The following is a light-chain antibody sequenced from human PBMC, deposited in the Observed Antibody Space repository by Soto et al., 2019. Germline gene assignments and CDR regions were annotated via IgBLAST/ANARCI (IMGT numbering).Light chain of an antibody. J-gene: IGLJ1*01. V-gene: IGLV2-14*04. CDR2: DVS. CDR1: SSDVGGYNY. Sequence: SGTGADVDCISIFCTKTSSDVGGYNYVSWYQQHPGKAPKLMIYDVSNRPSGVSNRFSGSKSGNAASLTISGLQAEDEADYYCSSYTSSSLVFGTGTKVTVL. CDR3: SSYTSSSLV.